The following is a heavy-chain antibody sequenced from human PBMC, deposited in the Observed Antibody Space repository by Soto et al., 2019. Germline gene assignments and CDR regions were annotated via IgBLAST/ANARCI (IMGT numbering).Heavy chain of an antibody. D-gene: IGHD4-17*01. J-gene: IGHJ4*02. CDR1: GIGFDEYG. Sequence: LRLSCAASGIGFDEYGMSGVRKSPGKGLEWVSGINRHGDSTGYADSVKGRFTISRDNAKNFLYLQMNGLRAEDTAFYYCARDHRWGYEYGDYGDSWGQGTLVTVSS. CDR2: INRHGDST. CDR3: ARDHRWGYEYGDYGDS. V-gene: IGHV3-20*04.